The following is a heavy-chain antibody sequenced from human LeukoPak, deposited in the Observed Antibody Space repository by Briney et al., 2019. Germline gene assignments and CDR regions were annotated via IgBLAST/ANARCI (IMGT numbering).Heavy chain of an antibody. CDR1: GFTFSSYA. V-gene: IGHV3-30-3*01. CDR2: ISYDGSNK. Sequence: GGSLRLSCAASGFTFSSYAMHWVRQAPGKGLEWVAVISYDGSNKYYADSVKGRFTISRDNSKNTLYLQMNSLRAEDTAVYYCARDRAGYYDSSGATGYWGQGTLVTVSS. D-gene: IGHD3-22*01. CDR3: ARDRAGYYDSSGATGY. J-gene: IGHJ4*02.